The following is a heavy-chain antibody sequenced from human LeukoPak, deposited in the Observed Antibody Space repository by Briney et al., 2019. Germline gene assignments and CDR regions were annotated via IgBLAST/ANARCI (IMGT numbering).Heavy chain of an antibody. CDR1: GGSISSYY. Sequence: SETLSLTCTVSGGSISSYYWNWIRQPAGKGLEWIGRVHTSGSTNYNPSLKSRVTMSVDTSKNQFSLKLSSVTAADTAVYYCARVICSGGSCRFDYWGQGTLVTVSS. J-gene: IGHJ4*02. V-gene: IGHV4-4*07. CDR2: VHTSGST. D-gene: IGHD2-15*01. CDR3: ARVICSGGSCRFDY.